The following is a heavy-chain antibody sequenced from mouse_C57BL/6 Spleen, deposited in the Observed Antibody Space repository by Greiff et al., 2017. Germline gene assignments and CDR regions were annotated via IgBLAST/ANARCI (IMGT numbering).Heavy chain of an antibody. CDR3: ASSDDGGSQVPY. CDR2: INPNNGGT. Sequence: EVKLMESGPELVKPGASVKMSCKASGYTFTDYNMHWVRQSHGKSLEWIGSINPNNGGTSYNQKFKGIATLTVDKSSSTAYMRLRSLTSEDSAVYSGASSDDGGSQVPYWGQGTLVTVSA. CDR1: GYTFTDYN. V-gene: IGHV1-22*01. D-gene: IGHD1-1*02. J-gene: IGHJ3*01.